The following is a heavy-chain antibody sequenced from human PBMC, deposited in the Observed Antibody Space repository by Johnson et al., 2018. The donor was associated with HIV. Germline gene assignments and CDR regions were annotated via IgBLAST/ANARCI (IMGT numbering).Heavy chain of an antibody. CDR2: IYSGDTT. Sequence: MQLVESGGGVVQPGRSLRLSCAASGFTFSSMHWVRQAPGKGLEWVSVIYSGDTTYYADSMRGRFTISRDNSKNTLFLQMKSLRAEDTAVYYCAKWWFRELLPNAFDLWGQGTMVTVSS. D-gene: IGHD3-10*01. V-gene: IGHV3-66*01. CDR1: GFTFSS. CDR3: AKWWFRELLPNAFDL. J-gene: IGHJ3*01.